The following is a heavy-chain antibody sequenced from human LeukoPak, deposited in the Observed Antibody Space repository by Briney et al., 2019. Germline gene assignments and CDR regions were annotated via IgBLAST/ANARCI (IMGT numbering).Heavy chain of an antibody. Sequence: PGGSLRLSCAASGFTFDDYAMHWVRQAPGKGLEWVSGISWNSGSIGYADSVKGRFTISRDNAKNSLYLQMNSLRAEDTALYYCAKGRTTVTWGQGTLVTVSS. CDR2: ISWNSGSI. V-gene: IGHV3-9*01. CDR3: AKGRTTVT. J-gene: IGHJ4*02. CDR1: GFTFDDYA. D-gene: IGHD4-17*01.